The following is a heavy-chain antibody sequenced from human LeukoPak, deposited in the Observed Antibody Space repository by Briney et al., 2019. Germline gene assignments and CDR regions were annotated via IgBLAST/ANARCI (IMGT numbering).Heavy chain of an antibody. D-gene: IGHD3-10*01. V-gene: IGHV3-23*01. CDR2: ISGSGGST. CDR3: VNFGSFSPIDY. CDR1: GFTFSSYA. Sequence: GGSLRLSCAASGFTFSSYAMSWVRQAPGKGLEWVSAISGSGGSTCYADSVKGRFTISRDNSKNTLYLQMNSLRAEDTAVYYCVNFGSFSPIDYWGQGTLVTVSS. J-gene: IGHJ4*02.